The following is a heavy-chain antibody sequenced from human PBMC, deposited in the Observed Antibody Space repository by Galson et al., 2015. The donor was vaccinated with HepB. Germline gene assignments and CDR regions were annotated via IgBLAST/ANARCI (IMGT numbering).Heavy chain of an antibody. D-gene: IGHD2-15*01. V-gene: IGHV3-21*01. CDR1: GFTFSSYS. CDR2: ISSSSSYI. Sequence: SLRLSCAASGFTFSSYSMNWVRQAPGKGLEWVSSISSSSSYIYYADSVKGRFTISRDNAKNSLYLQMNSLRAEDTAVYYCARDSTMVGALDYWGQGTLVTVSS. CDR3: ARDSTMVGALDY. J-gene: IGHJ4*02.